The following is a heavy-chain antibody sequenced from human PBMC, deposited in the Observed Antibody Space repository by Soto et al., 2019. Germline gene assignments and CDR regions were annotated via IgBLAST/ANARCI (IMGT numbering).Heavy chain of an antibody. Sequence: GGSLRLSCAASGFNFRNYAMHWVRQAPGKGLEWVAVIWSDGSEKYYGASVKGRVTISRDNFKNTVSLQMNSLRVEDTAIYYCVKDHSPTKGPTDDNWCDNWGRGNLVTVSS. CDR3: VKDHSPTKGPTDDNWCDN. D-gene: IGHD2-8*01. J-gene: IGHJ5*02. V-gene: IGHV3-33*06. CDR2: IWSDGSEK. CDR1: GFNFRNYA.